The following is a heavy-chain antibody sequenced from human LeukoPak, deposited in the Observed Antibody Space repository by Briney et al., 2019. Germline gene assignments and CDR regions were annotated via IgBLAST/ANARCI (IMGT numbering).Heavy chain of an antibody. CDR2: ISSTSTI. D-gene: IGHD1-26*01. CDR1: GFTFSSYA. V-gene: IGHV3-48*03. J-gene: IGHJ4*02. Sequence: GRSLRLSCAASGFTFSSYAMHWVRQAPGKGLEWVSYISSTSTIYYADSVKGRFTISRDNAKNSLYLQMNSLRAEDTAVYYCARVGHSGTYYATWGQGTLVTVSS. CDR3: ARVGHSGTYYAT.